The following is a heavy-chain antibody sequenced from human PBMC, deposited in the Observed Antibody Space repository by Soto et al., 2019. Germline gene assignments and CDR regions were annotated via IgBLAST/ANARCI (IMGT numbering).Heavy chain of an antibody. V-gene: IGHV1-18*01. J-gene: IGHJ4*02. D-gene: IGHD3-22*01. Sequence: QVQLVQSGAEVKKPGASVRVSCKASGDGFSNYGFSWVRQAPGQGLEWMGWISAYDGQTNYTKKFQGRVTMTTDTSASTDYMELRSLSSDDTAVYYCARVWYDDSSGYYAFDYWGLGTLVTVSS. CDR3: ARVWYDDSSGYYAFDY. CDR1: GDGFSNYG. CDR2: ISAYDGQT.